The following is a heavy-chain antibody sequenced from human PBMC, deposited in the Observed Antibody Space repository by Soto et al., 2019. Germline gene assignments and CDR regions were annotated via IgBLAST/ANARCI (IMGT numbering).Heavy chain of an antibody. Sequence: PGGSLRLSCAASGFTFNRYSMNWVRQAPGKGLEWVAVISYDGSNKYYADSVKGRFTISRDNSKNTLYLQMNSLRAEDTAVYYCARAHNPMMAFDPWGQGTLVTVSS. J-gene: IGHJ5*02. CDR3: ARAHNPMMAFDP. D-gene: IGHD3-22*01. CDR2: ISYDGSNK. CDR1: GFTFNRYS. V-gene: IGHV3-30*03.